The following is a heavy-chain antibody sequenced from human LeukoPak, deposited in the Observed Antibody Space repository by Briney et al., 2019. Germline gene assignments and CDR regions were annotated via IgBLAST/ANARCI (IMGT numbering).Heavy chain of an antibody. CDR3: ARDQGYSGYLDAFDI. Sequence: GGSLRLSCAASGFAFNKYWMHWVRHAPGKGLVWVSRINGDGSTTSYADSVKGRFTISRDNSKNTLYLQMNSLRAEDTAVYYCARDQGYSGYLDAFDIWGQGTMVTVSS. CDR1: GFAFNKYW. J-gene: IGHJ3*02. D-gene: IGHD5-12*01. CDR2: INGDGSTT. V-gene: IGHV3-74*01.